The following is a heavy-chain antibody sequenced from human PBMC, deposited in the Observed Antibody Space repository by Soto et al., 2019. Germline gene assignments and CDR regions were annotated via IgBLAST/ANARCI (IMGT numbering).Heavy chain of an antibody. V-gene: IGHV4-4*02. D-gene: IGHD2-15*01. CDR2: IHHSGST. CDR1: GGSITSNNW. J-gene: IGHJ4*02. Sequence: HVQLQVSGPGLVEPSGTLSLTCAVSGGSITSNNWWHWVRQPPGKGLEWIGEIHHSGSTHYNPSLKNRVTISVDKSHNQFSLKLSSVTAADTAVYYCARGGNYLFAYWGQGTPVTVSS. CDR3: ARGGNYLFAY.